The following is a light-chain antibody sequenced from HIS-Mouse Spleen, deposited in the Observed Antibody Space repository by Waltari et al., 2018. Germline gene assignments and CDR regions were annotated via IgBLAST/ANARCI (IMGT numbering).Light chain of an antibody. Sequence: SSELTQDPAVSVALGQTVRITCPGDSLRSYSASWYQQKPGQAPVLVIYGKNNRPSGIPDRFSGSSSGNTASLTITGAQAEDEADYYCNSRDSSGNHVVFGGGTKLTVL. V-gene: IGLV3-19*01. CDR2: GKN. J-gene: IGLJ2*01. CDR1: SLRSYS. CDR3: NSRDSSGNHVV.